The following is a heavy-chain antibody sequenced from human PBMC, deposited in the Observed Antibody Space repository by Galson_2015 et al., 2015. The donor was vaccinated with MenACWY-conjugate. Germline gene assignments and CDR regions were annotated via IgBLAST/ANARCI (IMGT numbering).Heavy chain of an antibody. V-gene: IGHV1-69*04. D-gene: IGHD3-10*01. J-gene: IGHJ4*02. CDR1: RDTFNNNA. CDR3: ARIDRCRRSCYFDS. Sequence: SVKVSCKAPRDTFNNNAMTWVRQAPRQGFEGLGRIITFVGQTDYAQKLQGRVTINADKSTTTDYMHLSSLKFEDVAVYYCARIDRCRRSCYFDSCGQGTCVTVSS. CDR2: IITFVGQT.